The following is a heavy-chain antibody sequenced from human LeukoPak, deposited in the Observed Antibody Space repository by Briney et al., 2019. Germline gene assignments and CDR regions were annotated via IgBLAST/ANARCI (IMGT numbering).Heavy chain of an antibody. D-gene: IGHD4/OR15-4a*01. CDR1: GLTFGNYA. CDR3: YGEGY. CDR2: ISNSGDST. J-gene: IGHJ4*02. Sequence: GGSLRLSCAVSGLTFGNYAMSWVRQAPGKGLDWVSTISNSGDSTYYADSVKGRFAVSRDNSKNTVYLQLNSLSAEDTAVYYCYGEGYWGQGTLVTISS. V-gene: IGHV3-23*01.